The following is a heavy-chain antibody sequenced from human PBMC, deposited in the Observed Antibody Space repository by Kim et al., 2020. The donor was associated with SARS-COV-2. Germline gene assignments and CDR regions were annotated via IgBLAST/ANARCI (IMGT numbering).Heavy chain of an antibody. CDR3: AKDPSSGYLKYFQH. J-gene: IGHJ1*01. V-gene: IGHV3-30*18. CDR1: GFTFSSYG. D-gene: IGHD3-22*01. Sequence: RGSLRLSCAASGFTFSSYGMHWVRQAPGKGLEWVAVISYDGSNKYYADSVKGRFTISRDNSKNTLYLQMNSLRAEDTAVYYCAKDPSSGYLKYFQHWGQGTLVTVSS. CDR2: ISYDGSNK.